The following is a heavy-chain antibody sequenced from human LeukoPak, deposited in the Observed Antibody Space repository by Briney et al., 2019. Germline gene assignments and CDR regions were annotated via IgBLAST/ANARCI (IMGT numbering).Heavy chain of an antibody. CDR2: INHSGGT. Sequence: SETLSLTCAVYGRSFSGYYWTWIRQPPGKGLEWIGEINHSGGTNYNPSLKSRVTISVDTSKNQFSLKLSSVTAADTAVYYCARGHPLLDYWGQGTLVTVSS. CDR1: GRSFSGYY. V-gene: IGHV4-34*01. D-gene: IGHD2-21*02. CDR3: ARGHPLLDY. J-gene: IGHJ4*02.